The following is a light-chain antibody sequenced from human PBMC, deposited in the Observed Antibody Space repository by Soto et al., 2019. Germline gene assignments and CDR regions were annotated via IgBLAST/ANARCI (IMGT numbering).Light chain of an antibody. V-gene: IGKV3-20*01. Sequence: EIVLTQSPGTLSLSPGERTTLSCRASQSVSSSYLAWYKQKPGQAPRLLIYGASSRATGIPDRFSGSGSGTDFTLTISRLEPEDFLVYYCQQYGSSPLYTFGQGTKLEIK. J-gene: IGKJ2*01. CDR2: GAS. CDR3: QQYGSSPLYT. CDR1: QSVSSSY.